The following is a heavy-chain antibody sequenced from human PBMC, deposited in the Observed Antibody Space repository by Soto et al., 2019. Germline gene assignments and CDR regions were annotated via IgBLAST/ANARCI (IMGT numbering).Heavy chain of an antibody. CDR1: GFTFSSYG. CDR3: AKDYGYCSGGSCYSSGWFDP. D-gene: IGHD2-15*01. J-gene: IGHJ5*02. V-gene: IGHV3-30*18. CDR2: ISYDGSNK. Sequence: GGSLRLSCAASGFTFSSYGMHWVRQAPCKGLEWVAVISYDGSNKYYADSVKGRFTISRDNSKNTLYLQMNSLRAEDTAVYYCAKDYGYCSGGSCYSSGWFDPWGQGTLVTVAS.